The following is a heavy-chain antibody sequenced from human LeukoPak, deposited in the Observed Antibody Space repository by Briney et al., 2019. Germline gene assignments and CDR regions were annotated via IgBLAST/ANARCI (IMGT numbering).Heavy chain of an antibody. Sequence: ASVKVSCKASGYTFSSYGIAWVRQAPGQGLEWMGWINPNSGGTSFAQKFQGRVTMTRDTSISTAYMELSRLRSDDTAVYYCARVGFCSGGLCPYYFDYWGQGTLVTVSS. CDR1: GYTFSSYG. D-gene: IGHD2-15*01. CDR2: INPNSGGT. J-gene: IGHJ4*02. V-gene: IGHV1-2*02. CDR3: ARVGFCSGGLCPYYFDY.